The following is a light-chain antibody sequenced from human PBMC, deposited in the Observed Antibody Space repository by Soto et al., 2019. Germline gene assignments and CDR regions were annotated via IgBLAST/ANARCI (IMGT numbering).Light chain of an antibody. J-gene: IGLJ2*01. Sequence: QTVVTQEPSLTVSPGGTVTLTCASSTGAVTSDYFPNWFQQKPGQAPRALIYSTTFKHSWTPARFSGSLLGGKAALTLSGVQPEDEAEYYCLIFDGGARVFGGGTKVTVL. V-gene: IGLV7-43*01. CDR2: STT. CDR3: LIFDGGARV. CDR1: TGAVTSDYF.